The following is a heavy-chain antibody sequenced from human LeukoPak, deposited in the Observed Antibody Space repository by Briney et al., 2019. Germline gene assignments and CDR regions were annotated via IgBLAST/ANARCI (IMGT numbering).Heavy chain of an antibody. V-gene: IGHV3-21*01. CDR2: ISSSSSYI. CDR1: GFTFSSYS. Sequence: PGGSLRLSCAASGFTFSSYSMNWVRQAPGKGLEWVSYISSSSSYIYYADSVKGRFTISRDNAKNSLYLQMNSLRAEDTAVYYCAREVGYGDYDYYYYMDVWGKGTTVTVSS. CDR3: AREVGYGDYDYYYYMDV. J-gene: IGHJ6*03. D-gene: IGHD4-17*01.